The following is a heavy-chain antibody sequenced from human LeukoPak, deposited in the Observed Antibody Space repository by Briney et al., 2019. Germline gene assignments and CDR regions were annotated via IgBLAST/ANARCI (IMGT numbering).Heavy chain of an antibody. Sequence: SETLSLTCTVSGGSISSYYWSWIRQPAGKGLEWIGRIYTSGSTNYNPSLKSRVTISVDTSKNQFSLKLISVTAADTAVYFCARDLGGYSDGSYYYYMDVWGKGTTVTVSS. V-gene: IGHV4-4*07. CDR3: ARDLGGYSDGSYYYYMDV. J-gene: IGHJ6*03. CDR1: GGSISSYY. D-gene: IGHD5-18*01. CDR2: IYTSGST.